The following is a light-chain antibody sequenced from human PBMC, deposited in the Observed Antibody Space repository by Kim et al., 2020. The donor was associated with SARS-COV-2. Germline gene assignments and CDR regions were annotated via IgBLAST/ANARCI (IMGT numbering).Light chain of an antibody. Sequence: ALTQPPSASGTPGQRVTISCSGSSSNIGSNYVYWYQQLPGTAPKLLIYRNNQRPSGVPDRFSGSKSGTSASLAISGLRSEDEADYYCAAWDDSLSGSYVFGTGTKVTVL. CDR3: AAWDDSLSGSYV. J-gene: IGLJ1*01. CDR1: SSNIGSNY. CDR2: RNN. V-gene: IGLV1-47*01.